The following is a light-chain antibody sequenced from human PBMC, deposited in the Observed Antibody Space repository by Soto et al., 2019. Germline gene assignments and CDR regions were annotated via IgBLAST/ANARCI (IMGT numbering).Light chain of an antibody. J-gene: IGLJ1*01. Sequence: QCPLTQPASVSGSRGQSISISCTGTRRDVGGYNFVSWYQQHPGKAPKLMIYEVSNRPSGVSNRFSGSKSGNTASLTISGLQPDDEADYYCRSYTTSSTVVFGTGTKVTVL. CDR1: RRDVGGYNF. CDR3: RSYTTSSTVV. CDR2: EVS. V-gene: IGLV2-14*03.